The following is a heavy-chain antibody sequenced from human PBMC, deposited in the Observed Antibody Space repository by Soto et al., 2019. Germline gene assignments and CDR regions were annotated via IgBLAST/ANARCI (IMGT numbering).Heavy chain of an antibody. CDR1: GGSFSGYY. CDR2: INYSGST. Sequence: TSETLSLTYAVYGGSFSGYYWSWIRQPPGKGLEWIGEINYSGSTNYNPSLKSRVTISVDTSKNQFSLKLSSVTAADTAVYYCAGDVDTAMRNYFDYWGHGTLVTVSS. V-gene: IGHV4-34*01. D-gene: IGHD5-18*01. CDR3: AGDVDTAMRNYFDY. J-gene: IGHJ4*01.